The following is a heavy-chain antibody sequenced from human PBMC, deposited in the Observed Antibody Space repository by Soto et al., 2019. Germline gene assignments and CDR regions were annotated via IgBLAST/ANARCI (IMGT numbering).Heavy chain of an antibody. V-gene: IGHV3-23*01. CDR1: GFTFSSYA. Sequence: GGSLRLSCAASGFTFSSYAMSWVRQAPGKGLEWVSAISGSGGSTYYADSVKGRFTISRDNSKNTLYLQMNSLRAEDTAVYDVYNGVLGPWELGILGLAPFDYWGQGTLVTVSS. CDR3: YNGVLGPWELGILGLAPFDY. J-gene: IGHJ4*02. CDR2: ISGSGGST. D-gene: IGHD1-26*01.